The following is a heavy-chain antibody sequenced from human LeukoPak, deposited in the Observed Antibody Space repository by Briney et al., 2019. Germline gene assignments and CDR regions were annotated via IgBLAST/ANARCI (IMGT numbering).Heavy chain of an antibody. CDR2: IRYDGSNK. J-gene: IGHJ4*02. CDR3: ARLATHGDY. CDR1: GFVFSTYG. V-gene: IGHV3-30*02. Sequence: GGSLRLSYAASGFVFSTYGMHWVRPAPGKGLGWVAFIRYDGSNKYYADSVKGRFTISRDNSKNTLYLQMNSLRAEDTAVYYCARLATHGDYWGQGTLVTVSS. D-gene: IGHD5-24*01.